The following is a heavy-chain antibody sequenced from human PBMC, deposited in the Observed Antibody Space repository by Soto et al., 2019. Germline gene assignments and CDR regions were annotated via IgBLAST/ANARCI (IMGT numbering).Heavy chain of an antibody. V-gene: IGHV4-31*03. CDR3: ARAPLN. Sequence: QVHLQESGPGLLKPSQTLSLTCTVSGATISSGGYYWTWIRQHPGKGLEWIGYIYYSGSTYSNPSLKSRVTISVDTSKNQFSLKPSSVTAADTAVYYCARAPLNWGQGTLVTVSS. J-gene: IGHJ4*02. CDR2: IYYSGST. CDR1: GATISSGGYY.